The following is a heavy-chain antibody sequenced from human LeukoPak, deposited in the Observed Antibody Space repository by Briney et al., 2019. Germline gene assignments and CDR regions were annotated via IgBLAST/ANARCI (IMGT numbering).Heavy chain of an antibody. D-gene: IGHD5-12*01. Sequence: SETLSLTCTVSGGSISSYYWSWIRQPPGKGLEWIGYIYYSGSTNYNPSLKSRVTISLDTSKNQFSLKLSSVTAADTAVYYCARQPKIRGYAFDIWGQGTMVTVSS. CDR2: IYYSGST. CDR1: GGSISSYY. CDR3: ARQPKIRGYAFDI. V-gene: IGHV4-59*08. J-gene: IGHJ3*02.